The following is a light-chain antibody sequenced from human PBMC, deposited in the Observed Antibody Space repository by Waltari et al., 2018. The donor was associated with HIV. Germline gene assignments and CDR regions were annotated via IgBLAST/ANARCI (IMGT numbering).Light chain of an antibody. J-gene: IGLJ2*01. CDR3: QSYDSRLRAVV. CDR1: RSNTGAGIA. V-gene: IGLV1-40*01. CDR2: GNN. Sequence: QSVLTQPPSVSGAPGRRVDIPRTGARSNTGAGIALHWYQQLPGTAPKLLTYGNNNRPSGVPDRFSGSKSGTSVSLAITGLQAEDEADYFCQSYDSRLRAVVFGGGTKLTVL.